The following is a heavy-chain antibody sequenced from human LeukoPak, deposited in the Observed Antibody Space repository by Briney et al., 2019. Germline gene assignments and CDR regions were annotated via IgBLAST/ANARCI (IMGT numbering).Heavy chain of an antibody. Sequence: ASVKVSCKASNYTFTSYGISWVRQAPGQGLEWMGWISAYNGNTNYAQKLQGRVTMTTDTSTSTAYMELRSLRSDDTAVYYCARVPTIFGVVIMDYWGQGTLVTGSS. V-gene: IGHV1-18*01. CDR1: NYTFTSYG. J-gene: IGHJ4*02. CDR3: ARVPTIFGVVIMDY. CDR2: ISAYNGNT. D-gene: IGHD3-3*01.